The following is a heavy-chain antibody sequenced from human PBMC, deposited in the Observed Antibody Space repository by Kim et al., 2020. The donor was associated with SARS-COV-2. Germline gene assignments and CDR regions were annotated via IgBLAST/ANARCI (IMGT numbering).Heavy chain of an antibody. CDR3: ARAPSGTFSPYYFDY. J-gene: IGHJ4*02. Sequence: GESLKISCKASEYTFNNYWIGWVRHMPGKGLQWLGIIYPGDSDTKYNPSVQGQVTISADWSLTTAYLQWSSLKASDTAIYYCARAPSGTFSPYYFDYWGQ. CDR1: EYTFNNYW. CDR2: IYPGDSDT. D-gene: IGHD1-26*01. V-gene: IGHV5-51*01.